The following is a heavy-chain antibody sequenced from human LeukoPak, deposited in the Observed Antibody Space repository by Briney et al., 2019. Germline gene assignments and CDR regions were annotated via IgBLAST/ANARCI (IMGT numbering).Heavy chain of an antibody. CDR1: GGPFSDYY. CDR3: ARFRYSGSSRVDY. Sequence: PPETLSLTCTVSGGPFSDYYWGWIRQAPGKGLEWIGTIYHTGTTYYNPSLKSRVTILVDMSKNQFSLKLSSVTAADTAVYYCARFRYSGSSRVDYWGQGTLVTVSS. CDR2: IYHTGTT. J-gene: IGHJ4*02. D-gene: IGHD1-26*01. V-gene: IGHV4-38-2*02.